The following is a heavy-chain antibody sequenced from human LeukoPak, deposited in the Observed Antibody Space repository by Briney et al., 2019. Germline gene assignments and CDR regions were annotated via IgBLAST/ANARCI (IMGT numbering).Heavy chain of an antibody. CDR3: VRLRYTYGKNFDC. Sequence: GGSLRLSCAASGFTFSSYWMHWVRQAPGKGLVWVSRIKSDGSTRYADSVKGRFTISRDNAKNSLYLQMDSLRAEDTAVYYCVRLRYTYGKNFDCWGQGTLVTVSS. D-gene: IGHD5-18*01. J-gene: IGHJ4*02. CDR2: IKSDGST. V-gene: IGHV3-74*01. CDR1: GFTFSSYW.